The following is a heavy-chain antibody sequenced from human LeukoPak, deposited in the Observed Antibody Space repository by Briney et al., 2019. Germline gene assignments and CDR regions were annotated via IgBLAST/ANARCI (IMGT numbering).Heavy chain of an antibody. V-gene: IGHV1-69*04. J-gene: IGHJ4*02. CDR2: IIPILGIA. CDR3: ARVSGSGSYDY. CDR1: GYTFSSYA. D-gene: IGHD6-19*01. Sequence: GASVKVSCKASGYTFSSYAISWVRQAPGQGLAWMGRIIPILGIANYAQKFQGRVTITADKSTSTAYMELSSLRSEDTAVYYCARVSGSGSYDYWGQGTLVTVSS.